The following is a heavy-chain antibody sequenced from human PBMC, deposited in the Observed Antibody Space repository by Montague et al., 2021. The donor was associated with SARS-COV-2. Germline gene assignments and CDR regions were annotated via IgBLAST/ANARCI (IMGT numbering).Heavy chain of an antibody. D-gene: IGHD2-15*01. J-gene: IGHJ6*02. Sequence: SETLSLTCVVSGDSITGSDNWWSWVRQPPGKGLEWIGEIYHTGSTNFNPSLTSRVTISIDESKNQFSLKLSSVTAADTAVYYCARGSGCSGGSCYSEWDPYYYYGMDVWGQGTTVTVSS. CDR3: ARGSGCSGGSCYSEWDPYYYYGMDV. V-gene: IGHV4-4*02. CDR1: GDSITGSDNW. CDR2: IYHTGST.